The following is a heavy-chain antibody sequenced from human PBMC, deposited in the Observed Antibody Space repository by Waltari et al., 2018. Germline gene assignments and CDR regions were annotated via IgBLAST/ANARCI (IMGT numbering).Heavy chain of an antibody. V-gene: IGHV4-38-2*02. Sequence: QVQLQESGPGLVEPSETLSLTCTVSGYSISSGYYWGWIRQPPGKGLEWIGSIYHSGSTYYNPSLKSRVTISVDTSKNQFSLKLSSVTAADTAVYYCARADSSGWYFDYWGQGTLVTVSS. CDR2: IYHSGST. CDR1: GYSISSGYY. CDR3: ARADSSGWYFDY. J-gene: IGHJ4*02. D-gene: IGHD6-19*01.